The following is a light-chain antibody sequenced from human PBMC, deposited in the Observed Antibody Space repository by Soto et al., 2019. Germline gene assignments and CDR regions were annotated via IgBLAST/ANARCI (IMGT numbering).Light chain of an antibody. V-gene: IGKV3D-15*01. J-gene: IGKJ4*01. CDR1: QSVIRY. CDR2: DAS. CDR3: QQYNNWPVT. Sequence: EIVMTQSPATLSLSPGERATLSCMASQSVIRYLDWYQQKPGQDTRLLIYDASYRDTGIPARFSGIGSGTELTLTISGLQSEDFATYYCQQYNNWPVTFGGGTKVDIK.